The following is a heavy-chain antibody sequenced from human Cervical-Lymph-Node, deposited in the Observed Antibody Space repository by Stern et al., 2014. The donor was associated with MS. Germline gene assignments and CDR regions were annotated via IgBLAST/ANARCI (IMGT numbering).Heavy chain of an antibody. CDR2: MNPNSGNT. V-gene: IGHV1-8*01. Sequence: QVQLVQSGAEVKKPGASVKVSCKASGYTFTSYDINWVRQATGQGLEWMGWMNPNSGNTGYAQKFQGRVTMTRNTSISTAYMELSSLRSEDTAVYYCARGVIRFLEWKDAFDIWGQGTMVTVSS. CDR3: ARGVIRFLEWKDAFDI. CDR1: GYTFTSYD. D-gene: IGHD3-3*01. J-gene: IGHJ3*02.